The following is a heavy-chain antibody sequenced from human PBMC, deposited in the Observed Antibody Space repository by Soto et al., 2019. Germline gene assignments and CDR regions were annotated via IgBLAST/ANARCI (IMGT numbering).Heavy chain of an antibody. V-gene: IGHV3-7*02. Sequence: GGSLRLSCAASGFPFSISWMTWVRQTPGRGLEWVANIKQDGSVKYYVDSVKGRFTISRDNAKNSLYLQMNSLRADDTAVYYSVTGSGWHEYWGQGTLVTVSS. J-gene: IGHJ4*02. D-gene: IGHD6-19*01. CDR1: GFPFSISW. CDR2: IKQDGSVK. CDR3: VTGSGWHEY.